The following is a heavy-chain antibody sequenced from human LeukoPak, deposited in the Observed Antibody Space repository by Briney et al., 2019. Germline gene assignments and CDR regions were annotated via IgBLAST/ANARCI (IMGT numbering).Heavy chain of an antibody. CDR1: GFTVSSNY. CDR3: ARDRTMVRGVIAGYYYGMDV. V-gene: IGHV3-66*02. D-gene: IGHD3-10*01. CDR2: IYSGGST. J-gene: IGHJ6*02. Sequence: GGSLRLSCAASGFTVSSNYMSWVRQAPGKGLEWVSVIYSGGSTYYADSVKGRFTISRDNSKNTLYLQMNSLRAEDTAVYYCARDRTMVRGVIAGYYYGMDVWAKGPRSPSP.